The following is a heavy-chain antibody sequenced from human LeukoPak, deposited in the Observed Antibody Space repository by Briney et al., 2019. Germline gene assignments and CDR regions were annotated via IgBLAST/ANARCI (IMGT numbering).Heavy chain of an antibody. V-gene: IGHV3-23*01. CDR2: ISGSGGST. CDR3: AREVPNVDYFDY. Sequence: PGGSLRLSCAASGFTFSSYAMSWVRQAPGKGLEWVSAISGSGGSTYYADSVKGRFTISRDNAKKSLYLQMNSLRAEDTAVYYCAREVPNVDYFDYWGQGTLVTVSS. J-gene: IGHJ4*02. CDR1: GFTFSSYA.